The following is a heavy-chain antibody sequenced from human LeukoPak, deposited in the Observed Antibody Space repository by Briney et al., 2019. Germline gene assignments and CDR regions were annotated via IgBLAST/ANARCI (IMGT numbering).Heavy chain of an antibody. D-gene: IGHD6-13*01. Sequence: ASVKVSCKASGYTFTGYYMHWVRQAPGQGLEWMGWINPNSGGTNYAQKFQGRVTMTRDTSISTAYMELSRLRSDDTAVYYCARTSSSWDNSFDYWGQGTLVTVSS. J-gene: IGHJ4*02. CDR3: ARTSSSWDNSFDY. V-gene: IGHV1-2*02. CDR2: INPNSGGT. CDR1: GYTFTGYY.